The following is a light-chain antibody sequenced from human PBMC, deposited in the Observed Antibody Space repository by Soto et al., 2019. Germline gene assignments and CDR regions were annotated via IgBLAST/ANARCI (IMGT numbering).Light chain of an antibody. CDR3: QQYATFWT. J-gene: IGKJ1*01. V-gene: IGKV1-5*01. CDR2: DAS. Sequence: DIQMTQSPSTLSASVGDRVTITCRASQSISTWLAWYQQKPGKAPHLLIYDASTLESGVPSRFSGSGSGTEFTLTSTRLQPDDFATYYCQQYATFWTFGHGTKVAI. CDR1: QSISTW.